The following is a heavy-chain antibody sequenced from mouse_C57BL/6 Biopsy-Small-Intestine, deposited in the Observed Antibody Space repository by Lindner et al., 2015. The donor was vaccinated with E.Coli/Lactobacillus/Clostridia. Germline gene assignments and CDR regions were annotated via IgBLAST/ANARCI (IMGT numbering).Heavy chain of an antibody. J-gene: IGHJ1*03. Sequence: VQLQESGGGLVKPGGSLKLSCAASGFTFSSYAMSWVRQTPEKRLEWVATISDGGSYTYHPDNVKGRFTISRDNAKNNLYLQMSHLKSEDTAMYYCARDGTGSSYWYFDVWGTGTTVTVSS. D-gene: IGHD1-1*01. CDR3: ARDGTGSSYWYFDV. CDR1: GFTFSSYA. V-gene: IGHV5-4*01. CDR2: ISDGGSYT.